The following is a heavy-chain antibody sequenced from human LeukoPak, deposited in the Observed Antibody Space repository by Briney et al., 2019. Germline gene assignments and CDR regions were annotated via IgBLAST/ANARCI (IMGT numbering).Heavy chain of an antibody. D-gene: IGHD3-3*01. CDR2: INEDGSGK. Sequence: PGGSLRLSSAVSGFTFSSYWMSWVRQAPGKGLEWVANINEDGSGKYYMDSVKGRFTISRDNAKNSLYLQMNSLRAEDTAIYYCMRSEVGRNWFDPWGQGTLVTVSS. CDR1: GFTFSSYW. J-gene: IGHJ5*02. V-gene: IGHV3-7*03. CDR3: MRSEVGRNWFDP.